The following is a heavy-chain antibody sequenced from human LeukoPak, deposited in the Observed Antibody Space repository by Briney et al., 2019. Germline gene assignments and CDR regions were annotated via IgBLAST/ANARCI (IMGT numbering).Heavy chain of an antibody. V-gene: IGHV4-39*07. CDR2: IYYSGST. D-gene: IGHD2-2*01. J-gene: IGHJ5*02. Sequence: PSETLSLTCTVSGGSISSSSYYWGWIRQPPGKGLEWIGSIYYSGSTYYNPSLKSRVTISVDTSKNQFSLKLSSVSAADTAVYYCARALYCSSTSCYWFDPWGQGTLVTVSS. CDR3: ARALYCSSTSCYWFDP. CDR1: GGSISSSSYY.